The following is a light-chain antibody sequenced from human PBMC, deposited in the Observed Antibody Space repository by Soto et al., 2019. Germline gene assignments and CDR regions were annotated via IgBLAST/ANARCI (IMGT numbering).Light chain of an antibody. J-gene: IGKJ1*01. CDR2: DAS. V-gene: IGKV3-11*01. CDR3: KQRST. Sequence: EIVLTQSPATLSLSPGERATLSCRASQSVSSYLAWYQQKPGQAPRLLIYDASNRATGIPARFSGSGSGTDFTLTISSLEPEDFAVYYCKQRSTFGQGTKVEIK. CDR1: QSVSSY.